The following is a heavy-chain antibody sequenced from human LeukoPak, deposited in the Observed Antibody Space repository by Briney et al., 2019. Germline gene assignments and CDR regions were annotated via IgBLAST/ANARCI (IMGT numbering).Heavy chain of an antibody. D-gene: IGHD3-10*01. V-gene: IGHV3-23*01. CDR1: GFSFSRFA. J-gene: IGHJ4*02. CDR3: ANAVGSGSYDPIDY. Sequence: GGSLRLSCAASGFSFSRFAMSWVRQAPGKGLEWVSAISGGGDSTYYADSVKGRFTISRDNSKNTLYLQMNSLRAEDTAVYYCANAVGSGSYDPIDYWGQGTLVTVSS. CDR2: ISGGGDST.